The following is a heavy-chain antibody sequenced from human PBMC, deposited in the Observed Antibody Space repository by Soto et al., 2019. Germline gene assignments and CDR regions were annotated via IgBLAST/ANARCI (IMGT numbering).Heavy chain of an antibody. CDR2: TSAYNGNT. D-gene: IGHD1-26*01. Sequence: QLVQSGAEVKKPGASVTVSCKASGYTFSSYGISWVRQAPGQGLEWTGWTSAYNGNTNYAQNLQGRVTMTTDTSTSTAYMELRGVRCDETAVYYCARGGWEFDPWGQGTLVTVSS. CDR3: ARGGWEFDP. CDR1: GYTFSSYG. J-gene: IGHJ5*02. V-gene: IGHV1-18*01.